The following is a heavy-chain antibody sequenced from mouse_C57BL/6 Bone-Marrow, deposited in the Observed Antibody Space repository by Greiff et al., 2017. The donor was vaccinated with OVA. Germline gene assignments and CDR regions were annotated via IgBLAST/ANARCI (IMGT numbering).Heavy chain of an antibody. Sequence: EVMLVESGGGLVQPGGSMKLSCAASGFTFSDAWMDWVRQSPEKGLEWVAEIRNKANNHATYYAESVKGRFTISRDDSKSSVYLQMNSLRAEDTGIYYCTRGGLPWYFDVWGTGTTVTVSS. J-gene: IGHJ1*03. CDR2: IRNKANNHAT. V-gene: IGHV6-6*01. CDR3: TRGGLPWYFDV. CDR1: GFTFSDAW. D-gene: IGHD2-2*01.